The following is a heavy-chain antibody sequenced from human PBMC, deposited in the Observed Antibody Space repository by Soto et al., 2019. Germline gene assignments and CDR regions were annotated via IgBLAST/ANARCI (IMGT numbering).Heavy chain of an antibody. Sequence: SETLSLTCTVSGGSISSYYWSWIRQPPGKGLEWIGYIYYSGSTNYNPSLKSRVTISVDMSKNQFSLKLSSVTAADTAVYYCARGSGYSYGLLDYWGQGTLVTVS. J-gene: IGHJ4*02. CDR2: IYYSGST. CDR1: GGSISSYY. CDR3: ARGSGYSYGLLDY. V-gene: IGHV4-59*01. D-gene: IGHD5-18*01.